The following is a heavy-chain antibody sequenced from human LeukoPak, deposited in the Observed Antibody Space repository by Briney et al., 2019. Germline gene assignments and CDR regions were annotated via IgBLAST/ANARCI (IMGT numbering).Heavy chain of an antibody. D-gene: IGHD6-25*01. Sequence: SETLSLTCTVSGGSISSYYWSWIRQPAGKGLEWIGRIYTSGSTSYNPSLKSRVTMSVDTSKNQFSLKLSSVTAADTAVYYCARVGAADPFYYYYYMDVWGKGTTVTVSS. V-gene: IGHV4-4*07. CDR2: IYTSGST. CDR3: ARVGAADPFYYYYYMDV. J-gene: IGHJ6*03. CDR1: GGSISSYY.